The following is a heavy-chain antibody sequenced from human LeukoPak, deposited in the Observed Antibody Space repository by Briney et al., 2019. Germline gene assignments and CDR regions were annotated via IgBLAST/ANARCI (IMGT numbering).Heavy chain of an antibody. CDR3: AKGPDFDY. Sequence: PGRSLRLSCAASGFTFSSYGMHWVRQAPGKGLEWVAVISYDGSNKYYADSVKGRFTISRDNSKNTLYLQVNSLRAEDTAVYYCAKGPDFDYWGQGTLVTVSP. CDR2: ISYDGSNK. CDR1: GFTFSSYG. V-gene: IGHV3-30*18. J-gene: IGHJ4*02.